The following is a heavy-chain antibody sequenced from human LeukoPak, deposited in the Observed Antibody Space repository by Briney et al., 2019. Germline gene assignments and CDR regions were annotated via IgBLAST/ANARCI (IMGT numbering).Heavy chain of an antibody. CDR1: GYTLTSYG. D-gene: IGHD3-22*01. V-gene: IGHV1-18*01. J-gene: IGHJ4*02. Sequence: ASVKVSCKASGYTLTSYGISWVRQAPGQGLEWMGWISAYNGNTNYAQKLQGRVTMTTDTSTSTAYMELRSLRSDDAAVYYCARVYGMIVEVIDHRHDSWGQGTLVTVSS. CDR3: ARVYGMIVEVIDHRHDS. CDR2: ISAYNGNT.